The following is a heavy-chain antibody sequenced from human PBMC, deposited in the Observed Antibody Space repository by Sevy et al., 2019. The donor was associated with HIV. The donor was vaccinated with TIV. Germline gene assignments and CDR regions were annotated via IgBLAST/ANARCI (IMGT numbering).Heavy chain of an antibody. D-gene: IGHD1-26*01. CDR1: GGSITSLD. J-gene: IGHJ4*02. Sequence: SETLSLTCTVSGGSITSLDWNWIRQPPGKGLEWIANIYYNGHINYNPALKSRVTLSLDTSKNQFSRRLGSVTAADTAMYYCAGENAWGRGYSWGQGTLVTVSS. V-gene: IGHV4-59*08. CDR2: IYYNGHI. CDR3: AGENAWGRGYS.